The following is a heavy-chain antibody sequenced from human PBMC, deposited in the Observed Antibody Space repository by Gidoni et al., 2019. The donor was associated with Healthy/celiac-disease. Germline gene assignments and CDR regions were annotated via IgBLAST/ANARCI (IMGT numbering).Heavy chain of an antibody. CDR2: INHSGST. V-gene: IGHV4-34*01. CDR1: GGSFSGYY. D-gene: IGHD3-10*01. CDR3: ARGGFRAFGFDP. Sequence: QVQLQQWGAGRLKPSETLSLTCAVYGGSFSGYYWSWIRQPPGKGLEWIGEINHSGSTNYNPSLKSRVTISVDTSKNQFSLKLSSVTAADTAVYYCARGGFRAFGFDPWGQGTLVTVSS. J-gene: IGHJ5*02.